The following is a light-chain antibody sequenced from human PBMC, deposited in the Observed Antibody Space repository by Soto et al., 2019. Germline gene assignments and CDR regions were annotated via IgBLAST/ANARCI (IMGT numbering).Light chain of an antibody. CDR2: EVN. CDR3: CSHAGSNSLYV. V-gene: IGLV2-8*01. J-gene: IGLJ1*01. Sequence: QSALTQPPSASGSPEQSVTIACTGTSSDVGGYNYVSWYQQHPGKAPKLMIYEVNKRPSGVPDRFSGSKSGNTASLTVSGLHAEDEADYYCCSHAGSNSLYVFGTGTKLTVL. CDR1: SSDVGGYNY.